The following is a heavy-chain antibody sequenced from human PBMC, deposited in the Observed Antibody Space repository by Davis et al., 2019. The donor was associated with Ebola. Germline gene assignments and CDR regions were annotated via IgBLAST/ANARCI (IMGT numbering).Heavy chain of an antibody. CDR3: ARVSTLYYYYGMDV. CDR1: GFTVSSNY. D-gene: IGHD4-11*01. CDR2: ISSSSSYI. V-gene: IGHV3-21*04. J-gene: IGHJ6*02. Sequence: GGSLRLSCAASGFTVSSNYMSWVRQAPGKGLEWVSSISSSSSYIYYADSMKGRFTISRDNAKNSLYLQMNSLKTEDTAVYYCARVSTLYYYYGMDVWGQGTTVTVSS.